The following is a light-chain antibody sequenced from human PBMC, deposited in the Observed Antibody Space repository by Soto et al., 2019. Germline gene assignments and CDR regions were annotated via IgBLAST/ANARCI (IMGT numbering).Light chain of an antibody. CDR3: QHCDFGLRAHNYD. J-gene: IGLJ1*01. CDR1: SSNIGAGYD. CDR2: ANN. Sequence: QSVLTQPPSVSGAPGQRVTISCTGSSSNIGAGYDVHGYQQFPGTAPRLLIYANNNRPSGVPDQFSGSKSGTSASLATTGLHADEEGEYYRQHCDFGLRAHNYDLGTGTKRTVL. V-gene: IGLV1-40*01.